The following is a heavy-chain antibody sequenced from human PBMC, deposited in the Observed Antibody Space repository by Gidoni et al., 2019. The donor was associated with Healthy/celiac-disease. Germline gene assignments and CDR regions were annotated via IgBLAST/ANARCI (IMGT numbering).Heavy chain of an antibody. CDR1: GFTFSSFS. D-gene: IGHD3-22*01. CDR2: ISSSSSYI. J-gene: IGHJ2*01. V-gene: IGHV3-21*01. Sequence: EVQLVESGGGLVKPGGSLRLSCAASGFTFSSFSLNWVRQAPGKGLEWVASISSSSSYIYYADSVKGRFTISRDNAKNSLYLQMNSLRAEDTAVYYCARARYYYDSSGSDDVWYFDLWGRGTLVTVSS. CDR3: ARARYYYDSSGSDDVWYFDL.